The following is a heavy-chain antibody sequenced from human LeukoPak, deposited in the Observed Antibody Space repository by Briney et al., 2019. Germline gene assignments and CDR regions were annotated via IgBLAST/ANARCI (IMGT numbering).Heavy chain of an antibody. CDR3: AKAVWTYYYFDY. CDR2: ISGSGGGT. CDR1: GFTFSSYG. Sequence: PGRSLRLSCAASGFTFSSYGMHWVRQAPGKGLEWVSAISGSGGGTYYADSVKGRFTISRDNSKNTLCLQMNSLRAEDTAVYYCAKAVWTYYYFDYWGQGTLATVSS. V-gene: IGHV3-23*01. J-gene: IGHJ4*02. D-gene: IGHD1-26*01.